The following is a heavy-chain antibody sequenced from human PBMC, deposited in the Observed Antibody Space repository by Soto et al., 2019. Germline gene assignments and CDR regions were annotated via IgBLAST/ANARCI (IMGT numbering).Heavy chain of an antibody. V-gene: IGHV1-69*06. CDR3: ARRDSGGFYRFFDS. CDR2: TGSGTGPG. CDR1: GGSLSTNP. Sequence: VASVKVSCKASGGSLSTNPISWVRQAPGQGLEGMGGTGSGTGPGNHAQKFQGRLTVTADKSTSTVYMELTNLSSEDTAVYYCARRDSGGFYRFFDSWGQGTLVTVSS. J-gene: IGHJ4*02. D-gene: IGHD2-15*01.